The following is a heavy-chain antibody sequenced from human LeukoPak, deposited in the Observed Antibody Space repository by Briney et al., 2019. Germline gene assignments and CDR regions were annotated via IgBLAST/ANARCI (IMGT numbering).Heavy chain of an antibody. V-gene: IGHV1-2*02. CDR3: ARDRGYNKPLGY. D-gene: IGHD5-24*01. J-gene: IGHJ4*02. CDR1: GYTFTGYY. Sequence: ASVKVSCTASGYTFTGYYMHWVRQAPGQGFESMGWINPNSGGTNYAQKFQGRVTMTRDTSISTAYMELSRLRSDDTAVYYCARDRGYNKPLGYWGQGTLVTVSS. CDR2: INPNSGGT.